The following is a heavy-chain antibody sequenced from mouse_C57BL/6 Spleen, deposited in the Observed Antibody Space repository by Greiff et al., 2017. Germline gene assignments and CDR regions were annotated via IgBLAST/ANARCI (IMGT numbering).Heavy chain of an antibody. J-gene: IGHJ2*01. V-gene: IGHV1-42*01. CDR3: ARHCNGSSFGFDY. Sequence: VQLQQSGPELVKPGASVKISCKASGYSFTGYYMNWVKQSPEKSLEWIGEINPSTGGTTYNEKFKAKATLTVDNSSSTAYMQLKSLTSEDSADYYCARHCNGSSFGFDYWGQGTTLTVSS. D-gene: IGHD1-1*01. CDR2: INPSTGGT. CDR1: GYSFTGYY.